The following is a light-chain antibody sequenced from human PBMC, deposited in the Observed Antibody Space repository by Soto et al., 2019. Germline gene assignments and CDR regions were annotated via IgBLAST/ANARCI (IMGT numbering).Light chain of an antibody. V-gene: IGKV3-20*01. J-gene: IGKJ1*01. CDR2: GTS. Sequence: EIVLTQSPGTLSVSPGERATLSCRASQTISSNYVAWYQQKPDQAPRLLIYGTSTRATGIPDRFSGSGSATDFTLIISRVEPEDFAVYYCQQYVISPRTFGQGTKVEIK. CDR1: QTISSNY. CDR3: QQYVISPRT.